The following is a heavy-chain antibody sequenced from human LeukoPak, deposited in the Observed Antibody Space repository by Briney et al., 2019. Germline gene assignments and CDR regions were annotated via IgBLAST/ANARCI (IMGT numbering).Heavy chain of an antibody. CDR2: ISSSSSYI. J-gene: IGHJ4*02. Sequence: GGSLRLFCAASGFTFSSYSLNWVRQAPGKGLEWVSSISSSSSYIYYADSVKGRFTISRDNAKNSLYLQMNSLRAEDTAVYYCAREGSSSWSQGLDYWGQGTLVTVSS. CDR1: GFTFSSYS. D-gene: IGHD6-13*01. V-gene: IGHV3-21*01. CDR3: AREGSSSWSQGLDY.